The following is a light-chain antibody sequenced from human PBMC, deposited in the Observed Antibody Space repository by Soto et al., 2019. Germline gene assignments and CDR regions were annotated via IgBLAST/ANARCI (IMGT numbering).Light chain of an antibody. CDR3: QQRSNWPLT. J-gene: IGKJ4*02. Sequence: EIVLRQSPATLSFSPGEGATLSCRASQTIGSYLAWFQQKPGQAPRLLIYDASNRATGIPARFSGSGSGTDVTLTISSLEPEDFAVYYCQQRSNWPLTFGGGTKVEIK. CDR1: QTIGSY. V-gene: IGKV3-11*01. CDR2: DAS.